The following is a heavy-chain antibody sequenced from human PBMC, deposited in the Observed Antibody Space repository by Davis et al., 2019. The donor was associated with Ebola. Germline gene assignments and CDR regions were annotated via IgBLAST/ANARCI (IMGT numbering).Heavy chain of an antibody. CDR1: GYTFTSYG. D-gene: IGHD3-10*01. CDR3: ATSRNYYGSGTFDY. J-gene: IGHJ4*02. CDR2: IIPIFGTA. V-gene: IGHV1-69*13. Sequence: AASVKVSCKASGYTFTSYGISWVRQAPGQGLEWMGGIIPIFGTANYAQKFQGRVTITADESTSTAYMELSSLRSEDTAVYYRATSRNYYGSGTFDYWGQGTLVTVSS.